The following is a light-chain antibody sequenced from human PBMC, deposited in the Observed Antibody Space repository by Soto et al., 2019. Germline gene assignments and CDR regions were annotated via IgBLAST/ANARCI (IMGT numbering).Light chain of an antibody. Sequence: QSVLTQPASVSGSPEQSMAISCTGTSSDVGAYNYVSWYQHHPGKAPKLMIYDVNNRPSGVSNRFSGSKSGNTASLTISGLQAEDEADYYCTSYTSSSTYVFGTGTKVTVL. CDR2: DVN. J-gene: IGLJ1*01. V-gene: IGLV2-14*03. CDR3: TSYTSSSTYV. CDR1: SSDVGAYNY.